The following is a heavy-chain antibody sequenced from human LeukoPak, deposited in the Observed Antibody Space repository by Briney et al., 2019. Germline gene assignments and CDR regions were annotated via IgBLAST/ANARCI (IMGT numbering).Heavy chain of an antibody. J-gene: IGHJ4*02. CDR3: TADPLTTVVTPAYY. CDR1: GFTFSNAW. Sequence: KPGGSLRLSCAAPGFTFSNAWMSWVRQAPGKGLEWVGRIKSKTDGGTTDYAAPVKGRFTISRDDSKNTLYLQMNSLKTEDTAVYHCTADPLTTVVTPAYYWGQGTLVTVSS. D-gene: IGHD4-23*01. V-gene: IGHV3-15*01. CDR2: IKSKTDGGTT.